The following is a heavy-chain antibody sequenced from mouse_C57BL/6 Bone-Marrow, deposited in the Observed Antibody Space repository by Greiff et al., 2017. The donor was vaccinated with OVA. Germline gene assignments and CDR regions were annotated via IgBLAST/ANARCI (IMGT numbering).Heavy chain of an antibody. V-gene: IGHV5-6*01. CDR3: ARDDGYYGAY. Sequence: DVHLVESGGDLVKPGGSLKLSCAASGFTFSSYGMSWVRQTPDKRLEWVATISSGGSYTYYPDSVKGRFTISRDNAKNTLYLQMSSLKSEDTAMYYCARDDGYYGAYWGQGTLVTVSA. CDR2: ISSGGSYT. J-gene: IGHJ3*01. CDR1: GFTFSSYG. D-gene: IGHD2-3*01.